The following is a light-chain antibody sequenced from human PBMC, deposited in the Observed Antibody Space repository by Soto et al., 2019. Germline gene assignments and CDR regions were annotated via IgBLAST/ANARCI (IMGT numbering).Light chain of an antibody. CDR3: QQYNNWLT. Sequence: EIGMTQSPATLSVSPGERATLSCRASESVSSNLAWYQQKPGQAPRLLIYGASTRGTGTPARFSGSGSGTEFTLTISSLQSEDFALYYCQQYNNWLTFGGGTKVEIK. CDR1: ESVSSN. CDR2: GAS. V-gene: IGKV3-15*01. J-gene: IGKJ4*01.